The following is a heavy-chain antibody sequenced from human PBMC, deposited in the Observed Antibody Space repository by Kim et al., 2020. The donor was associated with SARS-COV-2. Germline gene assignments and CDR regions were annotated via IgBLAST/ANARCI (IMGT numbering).Heavy chain of an antibody. CDR2: IGRRGSDT. CDR1: GFSLSNYG. D-gene: IGHD2-21*01. J-gene: IGHJ5*02. Sequence: GGSLRLSCAASGFSLSNYGMSWVRQAPGKGLEWVSFIGRRGSDTYYADSVKGRFTISRDNSKNTLYLQMNSLKEEDTAVYYCAHRLFCGSWGQGTLVTVS. CDR3: AHRLFCGS. V-gene: IGHV3-23*01.